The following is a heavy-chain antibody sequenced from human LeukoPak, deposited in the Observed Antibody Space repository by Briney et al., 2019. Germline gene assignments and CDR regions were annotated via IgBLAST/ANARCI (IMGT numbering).Heavy chain of an antibody. D-gene: IGHD2-2*01. J-gene: IGHJ4*02. CDR1: GSPFSAYW. Sequence: GGSLRLSCAASGSPFSAYWMHWVRQVPGKGLVWVSRINSDGTTTNYADSVKGRFTISRDNAKNTLYLQMNSLRAEDTAGYYCARETIAVVPAALYWGQGTLVTVSS. CDR2: INSDGTTT. CDR3: ARETIAVVPAALY. V-gene: IGHV3-74*01.